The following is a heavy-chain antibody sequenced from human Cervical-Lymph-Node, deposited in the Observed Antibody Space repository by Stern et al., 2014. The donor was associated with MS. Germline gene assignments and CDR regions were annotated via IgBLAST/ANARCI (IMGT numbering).Heavy chain of an antibody. J-gene: IGHJ4*02. D-gene: IGHD6-19*01. CDR1: GFAFSTYC. CDR2: ISFDGAKT. Sequence: VQLVESGGGVVQPGRSLRLSCSPSGFAFSTYCMHWVRQAPGKGLEWVALISFDGAKTYYADSVKGRFTISRGNPKNTLYLQMKSLRGEDTAVYYCARGSDWYPLDYWGQGTLVTVSS. CDR3: ARGSDWYPLDY. V-gene: IGHV3-30*03.